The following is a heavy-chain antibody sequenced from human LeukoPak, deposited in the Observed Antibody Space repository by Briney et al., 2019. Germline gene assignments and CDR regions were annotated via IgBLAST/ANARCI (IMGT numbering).Heavy chain of an antibody. D-gene: IGHD5-18*01. CDR3: ARSAYNYGYVYFDH. Sequence: SVKVSCKASGYTFTGCFIHYVRQAPGQGLEWMGWIDPNSDNIRYSETFKDRVTMTRDTSTNTAYMELSWLRSDDTAVYYCARSAYNYGYVYFDHWGQGTLVIVSS. CDR1: GYTFTGCF. CDR2: IDPNSDNI. V-gene: IGHV1-2*02. J-gene: IGHJ4*02.